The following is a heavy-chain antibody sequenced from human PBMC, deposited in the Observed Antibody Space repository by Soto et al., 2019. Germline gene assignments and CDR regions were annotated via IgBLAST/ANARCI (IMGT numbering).Heavy chain of an antibody. V-gene: IGHV3-33*01. CDR1: GFTFSSYG. Sequence: GGSLRLSCAASGFTFSSYGMHWVRQAPGKGLEWVAVIWYDGSNKYYADSVKGRFTISRDNSKNTLYLQMNSLRAEDTAVYYCARDSYEAAAAVTYYYYGMDVWGQGTTVTVSS. CDR2: IWYDGSNK. D-gene: IGHD6-13*01. J-gene: IGHJ6*02. CDR3: ARDSYEAAAAVTYYYYGMDV.